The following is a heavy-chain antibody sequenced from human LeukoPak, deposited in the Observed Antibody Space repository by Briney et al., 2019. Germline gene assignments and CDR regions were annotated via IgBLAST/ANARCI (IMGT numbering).Heavy chain of an antibody. CDR3: AKVKVTYYYDASGYYYFDY. V-gene: IGHV4-59*01. CDR2: IYYSGNT. Sequence: SETLSLTCTVSGGAITGSYWACLRQPPGKGRGSMGYIYYSGNTNYNPSLRGRVTISVDTSKRQFSLMLRSVTAADTAVYYCAKVKVTYYYDASGYYYFDYWGQGTLVTVSS. CDR1: GGAITGSY. D-gene: IGHD3-22*01. J-gene: IGHJ4*02.